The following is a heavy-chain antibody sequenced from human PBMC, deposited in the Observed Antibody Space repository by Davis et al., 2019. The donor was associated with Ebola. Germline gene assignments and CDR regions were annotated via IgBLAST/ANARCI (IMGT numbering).Heavy chain of an antibody. D-gene: IGHD5-24*01. J-gene: IGHJ6*04. CDR3: ARGDGVSTLNYYYYGMDV. CDR2: INPSAGTT. Sequence: ASVKVSCKTSGYTFNSHYIHWVRQAPGQGLEWMGIINPSAGTTNYAQKLQGRVTMTTDTSTSTAYMELSRLRSDDTAVYYCARGDGVSTLNYYYYGMDVWGKGTTVTVSS. V-gene: IGHV1-46*02. CDR1: GYTFNSHY.